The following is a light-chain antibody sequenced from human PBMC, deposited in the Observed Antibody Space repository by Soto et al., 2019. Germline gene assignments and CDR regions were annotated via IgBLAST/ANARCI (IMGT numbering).Light chain of an antibody. CDR1: QGIDSS. CDR3: HSRA. CDR2: DAS. V-gene: IGKV1-5*01. J-gene: IGKJ5*01. Sequence: MTQSPATLSASVGDRVTITCRASQGIDSSFAWYQQKPGKAPKLLIYDASTLESGVPSRFSGSGSETEFTLTISRLQPDDFATYFCHSRAFGQGTRLEIK.